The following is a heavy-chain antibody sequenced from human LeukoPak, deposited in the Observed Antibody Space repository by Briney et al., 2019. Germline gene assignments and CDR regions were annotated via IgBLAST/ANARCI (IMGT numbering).Heavy chain of an antibody. J-gene: IGHJ4*01. CDR3: ARDGGY. V-gene: IGHV3-21*04. CDR1: GFTFSNYS. CDR2: ISSSSNYI. Sequence: GGSLRLSCAASGFTFSNYSMNWVRQAPGKGLEWVSSISSSSNYIYYADSVKGRFTLSRDNAKNSLYLQMNSLTAEDTAIYYCARDGGYWGQGTPVTVSS.